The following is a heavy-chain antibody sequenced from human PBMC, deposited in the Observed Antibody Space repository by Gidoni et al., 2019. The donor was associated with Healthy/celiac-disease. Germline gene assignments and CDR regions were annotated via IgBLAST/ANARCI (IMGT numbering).Heavy chain of an antibody. CDR3: ARDHIAAAGSYFDY. Sequence: QVQLVESGGGVVQTGRSLRLSCAASGFTLSSYGLHWVRQAPGKWREWVAVIWYDGRNKYDADAGNGLFTISRDNSKNTLYLQMNSLRAEDTAVYYCARDHIAAAGSYFDYWGQGTLVTVSS. J-gene: IGHJ4*02. D-gene: IGHD6-13*01. CDR2: IWYDGRNK. CDR1: GFTLSSYG. V-gene: IGHV3-33*01.